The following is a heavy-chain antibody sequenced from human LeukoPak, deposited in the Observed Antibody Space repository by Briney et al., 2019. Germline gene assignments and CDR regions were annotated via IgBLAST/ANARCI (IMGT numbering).Heavy chain of an antibody. J-gene: IGHJ3*02. D-gene: IGHD2/OR15-2a*01. CDR2: IYYSGST. V-gene: IGHV4-59*01. CDR1: GGSISSYY. Sequence: SETLFLTSTVSGGSISSYYWSWIRQPPGKGLEWIGYIYYSGSTNYNPSLKSRVTISVDTSKNQFSLKLSSVTAADTAVYYCARVLSGAFDIWGQGTMVTVSS. CDR3: ARVLSGAFDI.